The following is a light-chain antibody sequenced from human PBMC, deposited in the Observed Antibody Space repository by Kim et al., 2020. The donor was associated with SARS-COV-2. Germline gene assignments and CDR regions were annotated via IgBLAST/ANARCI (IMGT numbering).Light chain of an antibody. CDR2: YDS. J-gene: IGLJ2*01. CDR3: QVWDSSRGGV. V-gene: IGLV3-21*04. Sequence: SYELTQPPSVSVAPGKTARITCGGNNIRSKSVHWYQQKPGQAPVLVIYYDSDRPSGIPERFSGSNSGNTATLTISRVEAGDEADYYCQVWDSSRGGVFGGGTKLTVL. CDR1: NIRSKS.